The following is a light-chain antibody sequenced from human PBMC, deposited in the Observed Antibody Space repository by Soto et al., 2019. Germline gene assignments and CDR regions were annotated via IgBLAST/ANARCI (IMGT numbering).Light chain of an antibody. J-gene: IGLJ1*01. Sequence: QSALTQPPSASGSPGQSVTISCTGTSSDVGGYNYVSWYQQHPGKAHKLMIYEVSKRPSGVPDRFSGSKSGNTASLTVSGLQAEDEADYYCSSYAGSNNNYVFGTGTKVTVL. CDR1: SSDVGGYNY. V-gene: IGLV2-8*01. CDR3: SSYAGSNNNYV. CDR2: EVS.